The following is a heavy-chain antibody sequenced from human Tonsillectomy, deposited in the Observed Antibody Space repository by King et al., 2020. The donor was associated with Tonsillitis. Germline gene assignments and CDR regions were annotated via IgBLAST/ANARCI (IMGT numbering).Heavy chain of an antibody. V-gene: IGHV4-39*07. CDR2: LFYDGET. Sequence: QLQESGPGLVKPSETLSLTCIVSGASIRTSSYSWGWIRQPPGRGLEWVASLFYDGETSYNPSLKGRVTTSPDTSKNEFSLTLSSVTAADTAMYYCARNFFDTPPSGQAYFDLWGRGTLVTVFS. D-gene: IGHD3-10*01. CDR1: GASIRTSSYS. CDR3: ARNFFDTPPSGQAYFDL. J-gene: IGHJ2*01.